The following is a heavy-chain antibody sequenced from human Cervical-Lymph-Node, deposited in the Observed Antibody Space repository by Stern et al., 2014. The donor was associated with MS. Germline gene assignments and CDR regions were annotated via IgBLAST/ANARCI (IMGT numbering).Heavy chain of an antibody. D-gene: IGHD4-17*01. J-gene: IGHJ4*02. CDR1: GFTFSDYY. CDR3: MSLRGDYAD. V-gene: IGHV3-11*01. Sequence: QVQLVQSGGGLVKPGGSLRLACEVSGFTFSDYYMSWIRQAPGDGLEWVAYISPWGTTKYYADSVKGRFTISRDNAKNSLYLQMSSLRAEDTAVYYCMSLRGDYADWGQGTLVTVSS. CDR2: ISPWGTTK.